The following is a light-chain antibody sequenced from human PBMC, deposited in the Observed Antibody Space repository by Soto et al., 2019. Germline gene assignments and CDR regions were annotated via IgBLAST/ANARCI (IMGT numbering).Light chain of an antibody. CDR1: SSDVGGYNY. CDR3: SSYTTSNTRQIV. J-gene: IGLJ1*01. CDR2: DVS. V-gene: IGLV2-14*03. Sequence: SVLSQPASVCGSPGQSITISCTGTSSDVGGYNYVSWYQHHPGKAPKLMIYDVSNRPSGVSNRFSGSKSGNTASLTISGLQPEDEADYYCSSYTTSNTRQIVFGTGTKVTVL.